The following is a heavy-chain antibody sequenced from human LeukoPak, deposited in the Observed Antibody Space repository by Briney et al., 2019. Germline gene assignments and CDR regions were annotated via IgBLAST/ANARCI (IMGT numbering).Heavy chain of an antibody. CDR2: ITPSGDGT. CDR1: GFTFSSPA. V-gene: IGHV3-23*01. J-gene: IGHJ4*02. D-gene: IGHD6-19*01. Sequence: GGSLRLSCAASGFTFSSPAMSWVRQAPGKGLEWVSSITPSGDGTYYAASVKGRFTISRDNSKNTLYLQMDSLRADDTAKYYCAKDRLGAVAEYPDYWGQGTLVTVSS. CDR3: AKDRLGAVAEYPDY.